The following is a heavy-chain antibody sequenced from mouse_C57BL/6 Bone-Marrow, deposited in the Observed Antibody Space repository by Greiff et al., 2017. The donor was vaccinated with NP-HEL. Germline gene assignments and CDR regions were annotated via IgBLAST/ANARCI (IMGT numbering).Heavy chain of an antibody. Sequence: EVKVVESGGGLVKPGGSLKLSCAASGFTFSSYAMSWVRQTPEKRLEWVATISDGGSYTYYPDNVKGRFTISRDNAKNNLYLQMSHLKSEDTAMYYCAREGSTGLDYWGQGTTLTVSS. D-gene: IGHD2-1*01. CDR3: AREGSTGLDY. CDR2: ISDGGSYT. CDR1: GFTFSSYA. V-gene: IGHV5-4*03. J-gene: IGHJ2*01.